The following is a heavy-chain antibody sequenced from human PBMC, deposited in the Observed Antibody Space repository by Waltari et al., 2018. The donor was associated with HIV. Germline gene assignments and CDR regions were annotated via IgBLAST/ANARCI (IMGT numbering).Heavy chain of an antibody. J-gene: IGHJ4*02. Sequence: EVQLVESGGGLVQPGRSLRLSCTASGFTFGDYVMCGFRQAPGKGLEWVGFIRSKAYGGTTEYAASVKGRFTISRDDSKSIAYLQMNSLKTEDTAVYYCTRDGLYYDFWSGYPGYWGQGTLVTVSS. D-gene: IGHD3-3*01. CDR3: TRDGLYYDFWSGYPGY. V-gene: IGHV3-49*03. CDR2: IRSKAYGGTT. CDR1: GFTFGDYV.